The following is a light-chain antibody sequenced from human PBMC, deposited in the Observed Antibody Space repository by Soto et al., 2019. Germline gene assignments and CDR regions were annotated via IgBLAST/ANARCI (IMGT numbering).Light chain of an antibody. CDR1: SSDVGGYNY. CDR3: SSYTSSSTLVV. Sequence: QSALTQPASVSGSPGQSISISCTGTSSDVGGYNYVSWYQRHPGDAPKLVIYDVTDRPSGVSNRFSGSKSGNTASLTISGLQAEDEADYYCSSYTSSSTLVVFGTGTKVTVL. CDR2: DVT. J-gene: IGLJ1*01. V-gene: IGLV2-14*03.